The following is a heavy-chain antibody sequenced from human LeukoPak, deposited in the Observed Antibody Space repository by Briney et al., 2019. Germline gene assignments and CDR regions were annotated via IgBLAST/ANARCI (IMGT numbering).Heavy chain of an antibody. V-gene: IGHV3-49*03. Sequence: RSLRLSCTVAGFTFGDYAMSWFRQAPGKGLEWVGFIRSKADGGTTEYAASVKGRFTISRDDYKSIAYLQMNSLRTEDTAVYYCTRESITMIVGFDYWGQGTLVTVHS. CDR1: GFTFGDYA. J-gene: IGHJ4*02. CDR3: TRESITMIVGFDY. CDR2: IRSKADGGTT. D-gene: IGHD3-22*01.